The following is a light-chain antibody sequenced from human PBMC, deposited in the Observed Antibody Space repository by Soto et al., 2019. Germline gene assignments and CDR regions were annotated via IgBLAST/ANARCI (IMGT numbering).Light chain of an antibody. J-gene: IGKJ2*01. CDR1: QSISPY. Sequence: DILLTQSPSSLSASVGDRVTISCRASQSISPYLNWYQQRPGRAPNLIIYAASSLQVGVPSRFSGSGSGTDFTLTINSLRPEDFATYFCQQTYTTLYTFGQGT. V-gene: IGKV1-39*01. CDR3: QQTYTTLYT. CDR2: AAS.